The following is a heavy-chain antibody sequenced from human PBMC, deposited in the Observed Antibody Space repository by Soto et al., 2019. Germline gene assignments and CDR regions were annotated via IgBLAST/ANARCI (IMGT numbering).Heavy chain of an antibody. CDR2: ISYDGSNK. CDR3: ANHHRPGDY. CDR1: GFTFSSYG. J-gene: IGHJ4*02. V-gene: IGHV3-30*18. Sequence: QVQLVESGGGVVQPGRSLRLSCAASGFTFSSYGMHWVRQAPGKGLEWVAVISYDGSNKYYADSVKGRFTISRDNSKNTLYLQMNSLRAEATAVYYCANHHRPGDYWGQGTLVTVSS.